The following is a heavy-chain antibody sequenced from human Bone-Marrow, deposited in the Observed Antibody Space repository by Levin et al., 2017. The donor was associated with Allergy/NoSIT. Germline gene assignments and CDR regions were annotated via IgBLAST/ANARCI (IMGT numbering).Heavy chain of an antibody. CDR2: ISFSSGST. CDR3: VKEAEIPGIPVSGNFDY. V-gene: IGHV3-23*01. Sequence: GGSLRLSCKASGFTFSRHAMNWVRQAPGKGLEWVSGISFSSGSTYYADSVEGRFTISRDNSKNTLFLQMNSLKVDDTAVYFCVKEAEIPGIPVSGNFDYWGQGTLVTVSP. D-gene: IGHD6-19*01. J-gene: IGHJ4*02. CDR1: GFTFSRHA.